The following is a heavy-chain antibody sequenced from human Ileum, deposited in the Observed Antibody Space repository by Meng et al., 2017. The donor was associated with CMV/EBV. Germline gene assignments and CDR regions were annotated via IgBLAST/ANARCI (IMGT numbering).Heavy chain of an antibody. D-gene: IGHD1-26*01. CDR2: INPNNGAT. Sequence: PGYTFNGYYTHWLRQAPGQGLEWMGWINPNNGATIYAQKFEGRVAMTRDTSISTAYMELSSLTSDDTAIYFCSRDVDGSTYYALSAAWGQGTLVTVSS. V-gene: IGHV1-2*02. CDR1: GYTFNGYY. J-gene: IGHJ5*02. CDR3: SRDVDGSTYYALSAA.